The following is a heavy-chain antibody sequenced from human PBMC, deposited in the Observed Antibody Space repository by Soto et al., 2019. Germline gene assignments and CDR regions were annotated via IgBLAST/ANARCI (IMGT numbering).Heavy chain of an antibody. D-gene: IGHD2-2*01. CDR2: INAGNGNT. CDR3: ARVASSTEYYYYGMDV. Sequence: ASVEVSCKASGYTFTSYAMHWVRQAPGQRLEWMGWINAGNGNTKYSQKFQGRVTITRDTSASTAYMELSSLRSEDTAVYYCARVASSTEYYYYGMDVWGQGTTVTVSS. CDR1: GYTFTSYA. J-gene: IGHJ6*02. V-gene: IGHV1-3*01.